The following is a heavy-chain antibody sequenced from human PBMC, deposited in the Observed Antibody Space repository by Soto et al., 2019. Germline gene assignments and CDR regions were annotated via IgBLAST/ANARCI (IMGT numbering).Heavy chain of an antibody. CDR3: AKPLTYYYDSSGPFDY. V-gene: IGHV3-30*18. D-gene: IGHD3-22*01. CDR2: ISYDGSNK. J-gene: IGHJ4*02. CDR1: GFTFSSYG. Sequence: GGSLRLSCAASGFTFSSYGMHWVRQAPGKGLEWVAVISYDGSNKYYADSVKGRFTISRDNSKNTLYLQMNSLRAEDKAVYYCAKPLTYYYDSSGPFDYWGQGTLVTVSS.